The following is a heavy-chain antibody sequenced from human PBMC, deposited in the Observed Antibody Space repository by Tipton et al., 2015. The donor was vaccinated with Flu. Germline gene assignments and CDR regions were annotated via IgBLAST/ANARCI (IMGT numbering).Heavy chain of an antibody. V-gene: IGHV4-4*07. Sequence: TLSLTCSVSGDSIGSRYYWSWIRQPAGKGLEWIGHIYTIGRMYTSGTTDYNPSLKSRVSMSLDTSKNQFSLKVTSVTAADTAVYFCARARAPYYYYAMDVWGQGTTVTVSS. J-gene: IGHJ6*02. CDR3: ARARAPYYYYAMDV. CDR1: GDSIGSRYY. CDR2: MYTSGTT.